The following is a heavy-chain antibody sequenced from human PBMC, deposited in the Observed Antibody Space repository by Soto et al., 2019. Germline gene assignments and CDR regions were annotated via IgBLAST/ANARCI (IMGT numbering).Heavy chain of an antibody. CDR1: GGSISSSSYY. J-gene: IGHJ4*02. V-gene: IGHV4-39*01. D-gene: IGHD6-19*01. CDR3: ARQLAVAAHLAFFDY. CDR2: IYYSGST. Sequence: SETLSLTCTFSGGSISSSSYYWGWIRQPPGKGLEWIGSIYYSGSTYYNPSLKSRVTISVDTSKNQFSLKLSSVTAADTAVYYCARQLAVAAHLAFFDYWGQGTLVTVSS.